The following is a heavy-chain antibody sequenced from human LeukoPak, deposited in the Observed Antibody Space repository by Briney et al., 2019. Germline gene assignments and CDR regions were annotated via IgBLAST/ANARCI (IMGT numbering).Heavy chain of an antibody. J-gene: IGHJ4*02. CDR3: ARYGVSSSTSYIDF. Sequence: GGSLRLSCAASGFTSSTYAMNWVHQAPGEGLKWVSCITGDSAYIYYADSVKGRFTISRDNAKNSLYLQMNSLRAEDTAVYYCARYGVSSSTSYIDFWGQGTLVTVSS. CDR2: ITGDSAYI. D-gene: IGHD2-2*01. CDR1: GFTSSTYA. V-gene: IGHV3-21*01.